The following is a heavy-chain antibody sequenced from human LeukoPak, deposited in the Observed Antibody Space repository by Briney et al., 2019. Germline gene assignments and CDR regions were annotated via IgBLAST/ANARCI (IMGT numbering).Heavy chain of an antibody. Sequence: ASVKVSCKVSGYTLTELSMHWVRQAPGKGLEWMGGFDPEDGETIYAQKFQGRVTMTEDTSTDTAYMELSSLRSEDTAVYYCARGGYCSSTSCYGSGWNSDYYYYGMDVWGQGTTVTVSS. CDR3: ARGGYCSSTSCYGSGWNSDYYYYGMDV. CDR1: GYTLTELS. V-gene: IGHV1-24*01. CDR2: FDPEDGET. D-gene: IGHD2-2*01. J-gene: IGHJ6*02.